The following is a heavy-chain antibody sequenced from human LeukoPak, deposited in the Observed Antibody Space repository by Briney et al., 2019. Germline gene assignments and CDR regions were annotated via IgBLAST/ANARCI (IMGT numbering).Heavy chain of an antibody. J-gene: IGHJ6*03. V-gene: IGHV3-53*01. CDR1: GFTVSNNY. Sequence: GGSLRLSCAASGFTVSNNYMNWVRQAPGKGLEWVSVIYSGGSTYYADSVKGRFTFSRDNSKNTLSLQMNSLRAEDTAVYYCAKVTGVATMGYYYYYMDVWGKGTTVTVSS. CDR2: IYSGGST. CDR3: AKVTGVATMGYYYYYMDV. D-gene: IGHD5-12*01.